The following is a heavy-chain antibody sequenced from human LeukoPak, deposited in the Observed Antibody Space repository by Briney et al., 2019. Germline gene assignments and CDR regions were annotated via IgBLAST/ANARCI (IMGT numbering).Heavy chain of an antibody. CDR1: GFTVSSNY. J-gene: IGHJ6*02. Sequence: PGGSPRLSCAASGFTVSSNYMSWVRQTPGKGLEWVSIIYYDGSTYYADSVKGRFTISRDNSKNTMYLQMNSLRAEDTAVYYCARPLRINCGMDVWGQGTTVTVSS. CDR2: IYYDGST. V-gene: IGHV3-53*01. D-gene: IGHD3-3*01. CDR3: ARPLRINCGMDV.